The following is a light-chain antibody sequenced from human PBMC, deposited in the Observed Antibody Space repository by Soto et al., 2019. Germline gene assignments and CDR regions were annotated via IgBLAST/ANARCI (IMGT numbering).Light chain of an antibody. CDR1: SSNIGSGYD. J-gene: IGLJ3*02. V-gene: IGLV1-40*01. CDR2: GNN. CDR3: QSYDSSLSGWV. Sequence: QAVVTQPPSVSGAPGQRVTISCTGSSSNIGSGYDVHWYQQLPGTAPKLLIFGNNDRPSGVPDRFSGSKSATSASLAITGLQAEDEGDYYCQSYDSSLSGWVFGGGTKLTVL.